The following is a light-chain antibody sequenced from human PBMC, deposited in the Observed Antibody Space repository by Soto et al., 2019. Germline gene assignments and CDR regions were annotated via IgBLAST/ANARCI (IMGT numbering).Light chain of an antibody. CDR1: QSVSSSY. Sequence: EIVLTQSPGTLSLSPGERATLSCRASQSVSSSYLAWYQQKPGQAPRLLIYGASSRAPGIPDRFSGSGSGTDFTLTISRLEPEDFAVYYCQQYCSSPWTFGQGTKVEIK. CDR2: GAS. CDR3: QQYCSSPWT. V-gene: IGKV3-20*01. J-gene: IGKJ1*01.